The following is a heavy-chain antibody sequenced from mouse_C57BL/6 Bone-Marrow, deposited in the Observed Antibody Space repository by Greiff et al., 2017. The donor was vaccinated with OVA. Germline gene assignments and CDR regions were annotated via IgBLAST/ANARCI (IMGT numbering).Heavy chain of an antibody. V-gene: IGHV1-15*01. CDR3: TYGSSYRWYFDV. Sequence: QVQLQQSGAELVRPGASVTLSCKASGYTFTDYEMHWVKQTPVHGLEWIGAIDPETGGTAYNQKFKGKAILTADKSSSTAYMELRSLTSEDSAVDYCTYGSSYRWYFDVWGTGTTVTVSS. J-gene: IGHJ1*03. CDR2: IDPETGGT. D-gene: IGHD1-1*01. CDR1: GYTFTDYE.